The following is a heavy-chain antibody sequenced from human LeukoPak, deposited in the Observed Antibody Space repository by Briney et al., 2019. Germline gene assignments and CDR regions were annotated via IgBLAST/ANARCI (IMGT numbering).Heavy chain of an antibody. V-gene: IGHV3-23*01. CDR3: AKDHTIFGVVITYFDD. CDR1: GFTFSSYA. Sequence: GGSLRLSCAASGFTFSSYAMSWVRQAPGKGPEWVSGISGSGGSTYYGDSVKGRFTISRDNSKNTLYLQMNSLRAEDTAVYYCAKDHTIFGVVITYFDDWGQGTLVTVSS. D-gene: IGHD3-3*01. J-gene: IGHJ4*02. CDR2: ISGSGGST.